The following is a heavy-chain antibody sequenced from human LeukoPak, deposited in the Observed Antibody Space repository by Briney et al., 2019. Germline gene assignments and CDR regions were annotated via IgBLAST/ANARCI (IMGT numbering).Heavy chain of an antibody. CDR3: ASAGGIAVAGTYWFDP. CDR1: GYTLTELS. Sequence: ASVKVSCKVSGYTLTELSMHWVRQALGKGLEWMGGFDPEDGETIYAQKFQGRVTMTEDTSTDTAYMELSSLRSEDTAVYYCASAGGIAVAGTYWFDPWGQGTLVTVSS. D-gene: IGHD6-19*01. V-gene: IGHV1-24*01. J-gene: IGHJ5*02. CDR2: FDPEDGET.